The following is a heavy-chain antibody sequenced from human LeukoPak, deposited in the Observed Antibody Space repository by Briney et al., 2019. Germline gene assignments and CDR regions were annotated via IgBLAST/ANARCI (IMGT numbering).Heavy chain of an antibody. CDR2: ISSSGSTI. CDR1: GFSFSTYW. CDR3: ARDSNDGWYGPRRVFDY. J-gene: IGHJ4*02. V-gene: IGHV3-11*04. D-gene: IGHD6-19*01. Sequence: PGGSLRLSCAASGFSFSTYWMSWIRQAPGKGLEWVSYISSSGSTIYYADSVKGRFTISRDNAKNSLYLQMNSLRAEDTAVYYCARDSNDGWYGPRRVFDYWGQGTLVTVSS.